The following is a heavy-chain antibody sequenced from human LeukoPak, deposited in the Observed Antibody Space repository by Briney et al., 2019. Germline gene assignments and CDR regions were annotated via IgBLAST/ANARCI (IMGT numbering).Heavy chain of an antibody. CDR2: IYYSGST. D-gene: IGHD3-9*01. V-gene: IGHV4-39*01. Sequence: SETLSLTCTVSGGSISSSSYYWGWVRQPPGKGLEWIGSIYYSGSTYYNPSLKSRVTISVDTSKNQFSLTLSSVTAADPAVYYCARPVERNRITICYDTWGQGTMVTVSS. CDR1: GGSISSSSYY. J-gene: IGHJ3*02. CDR3: ARPVERNRITICYDT.